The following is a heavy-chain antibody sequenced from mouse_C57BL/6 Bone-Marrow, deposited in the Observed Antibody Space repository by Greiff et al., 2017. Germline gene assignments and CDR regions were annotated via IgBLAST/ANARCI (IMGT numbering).Heavy chain of an antibody. Sequence: ESGAELVRPGTSVKVSCKASGYAFTNYLIEWVKQRPGQGLEWIGVINPGSGGTNYNEKFKGKATLTADKSSSTAYMQLSSLTSEDSAVYFCASNYYGSSFFAYWGQGTLVTVSA. CDR3: ASNYYGSSFFAY. CDR2: INPGSGGT. CDR1: GYAFTNYL. V-gene: IGHV1-54*01. D-gene: IGHD1-1*01. J-gene: IGHJ3*01.